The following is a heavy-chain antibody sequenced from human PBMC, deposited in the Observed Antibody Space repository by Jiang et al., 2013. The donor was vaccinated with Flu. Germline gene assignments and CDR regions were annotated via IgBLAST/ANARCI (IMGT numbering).Heavy chain of an antibody. CDR1: GYSFTSYW. D-gene: IGHD3-22*01. J-gene: IGHJ3*02. Sequence: QLVESGAEVKKPGESLKISCKGSGYSFTSYWIGWVRQMPGKGLEWMGIIYPGDSDTRYSPSFQGQVTISADKSISTAYLQWSSLKASDTAMYYCARSFTYYYDSSGYMDAFDIWGQGTMVTVSS. CDR3: ARSFTYYYDSSGYMDAFDI. V-gene: IGHV5-51*01. CDR2: IYPGDSDT.